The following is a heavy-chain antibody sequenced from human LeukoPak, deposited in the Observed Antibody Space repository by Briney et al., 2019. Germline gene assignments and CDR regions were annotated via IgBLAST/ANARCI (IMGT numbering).Heavy chain of an antibody. CDR3: ARDRYVWGSYRISNWFDP. V-gene: IGHV4-39*07. Sequence: SETLSLTCTVSGGSISSSSYYWSWIRQPPGKGLEWIGEINHSGSTNYNPSLKSRVTISVDTSKNQFSLKLSSVTAADTAVYYCARDRYVWGSYRISNWFDPWGQGTLVTVSS. D-gene: IGHD3-16*02. J-gene: IGHJ5*02. CDR2: INHSGST. CDR1: GGSISSSSYY.